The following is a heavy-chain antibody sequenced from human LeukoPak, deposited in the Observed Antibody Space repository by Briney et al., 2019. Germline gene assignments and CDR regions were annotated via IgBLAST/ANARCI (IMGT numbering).Heavy chain of an antibody. J-gene: IGHJ4*02. Sequence: PGGSLRLSCEASGFTFNTYSMNWARQAPGKGLEWVSSIDSSGGYMFYADSVKGRFTISRDNAKNTLYLQMNSLRAEDTAVYYCVRDWGYDSSGYWQKYFDTWGQGTLVTVSS. CDR1: GFTFNTYS. CDR2: IDSSGGYM. D-gene: IGHD3-22*01. CDR3: VRDWGYDSSGYWQKYFDT. V-gene: IGHV3-21*01.